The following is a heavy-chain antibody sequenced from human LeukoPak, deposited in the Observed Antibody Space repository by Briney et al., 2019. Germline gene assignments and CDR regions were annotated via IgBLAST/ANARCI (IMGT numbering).Heavy chain of an antibody. CDR3: ARLGVEAYDSSGYYYFDY. D-gene: IGHD3-22*01. J-gene: IGHJ4*02. CDR1: GYSFTNYW. Sequence: SGESLKISCKASGYSFTNYWIGWGRQMPGKGLEWMGTIYPGDSDTRYRPSFQGQVTISADKSISTAYLQWSSLKASDTAMYYCARLGVEAYDSSGYYYFDYWGQGALVTVSS. CDR2: IYPGDSDT. V-gene: IGHV5-51*01.